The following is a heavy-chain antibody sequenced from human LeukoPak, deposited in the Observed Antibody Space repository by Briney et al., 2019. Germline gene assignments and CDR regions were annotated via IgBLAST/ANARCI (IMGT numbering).Heavy chain of an antibody. CDR1: GAFITNSHW. CDR3: ATYFYGEYGSYYFDY. D-gene: IGHD4-17*01. Sequence: SGTLSLTCAVSGAFITNSHWWSWARQPQGKGLEWIGEIYHSGTTNYNPSLQSRVTMSVDKSKNQFSLKLSSVTAADTAVYYCATYFYGEYGSYYFDYWGQGTLVTVSS. V-gene: IGHV4-4*02. CDR2: IYHSGTT. J-gene: IGHJ4*02.